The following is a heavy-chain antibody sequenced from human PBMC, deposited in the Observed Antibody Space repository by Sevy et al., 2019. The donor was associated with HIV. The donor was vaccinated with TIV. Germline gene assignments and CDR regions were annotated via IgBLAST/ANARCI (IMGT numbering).Heavy chain of an antibody. CDR3: ALERLSSNVAEYFQN. D-gene: IGHD1-1*01. CDR1: GFTFSDYS. J-gene: IGHJ1*01. Sequence: GGSLRLSCAASGFTFSDYSMHWVRQAPGKGLEWVATISYDGSNKHYADSVKGRFILTRDNSKNSLFLQMNSLRAEDTAVCYCALERLSSNVAEYFQNWGQGTLVTVSS. V-gene: IGHV3-30-3*01. CDR2: ISYDGSNK.